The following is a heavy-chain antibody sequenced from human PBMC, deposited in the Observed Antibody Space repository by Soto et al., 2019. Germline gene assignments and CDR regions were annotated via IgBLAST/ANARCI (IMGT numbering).Heavy chain of an antibody. CDR1: GGSISSYY. D-gene: IGHD4-17*01. J-gene: IGHJ4*02. V-gene: IGHV4-59*01. Sequence: QVQLQESGPGLVKPSETLSLTCTVSGGSISSYYWSWIRQSPGKGLEWIGYMFYSGSTNYNPSLKSRVIISVDTSKNQFSLKLSSVTAADTAVYYCARVLTGGYGDFSYFDSWGQGTLVTVSS. CDR2: MFYSGST. CDR3: ARVLTGGYGDFSYFDS.